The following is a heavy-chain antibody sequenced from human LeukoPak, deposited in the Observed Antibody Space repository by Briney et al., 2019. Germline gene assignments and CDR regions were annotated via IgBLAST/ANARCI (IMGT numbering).Heavy chain of an antibody. Sequence: SETLSLTCTVSGGSISSSSYYWGWIRQPPGKGLEWIGSIYYSGSTYYNPSLKSRVTISVDTSKNQFSLKLSSVTAADTAVYYCARLGLWFGELLPLFDYWGQGTLVTVSS. V-gene: IGHV4-39*01. D-gene: IGHD3-10*01. J-gene: IGHJ4*02. CDR1: GGSISSSSYY. CDR3: ARLGLWFGELLPLFDY. CDR2: IYYSGST.